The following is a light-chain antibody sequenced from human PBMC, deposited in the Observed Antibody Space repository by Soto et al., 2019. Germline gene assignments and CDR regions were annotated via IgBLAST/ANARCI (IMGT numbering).Light chain of an antibody. V-gene: IGLV2-14*03. J-gene: IGLJ3*02. Sequence: QSALTQPASVSGSPGQSITISCTGTSSDIGRYNYVSWYQQLPGKAPKLIIYEVNKRPSGVSDRFSGSKSGNAASLTISGLQTDDEADYHSGSYTSATTWVFGGGTQLTVL. CDR1: SSDIGRYNY. CDR3: GSYTSATTWV. CDR2: EVN.